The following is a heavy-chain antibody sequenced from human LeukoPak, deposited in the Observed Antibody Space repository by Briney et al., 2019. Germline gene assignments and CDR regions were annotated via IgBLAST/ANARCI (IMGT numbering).Heavy chain of an antibody. J-gene: IGHJ4*02. CDR2: ISSSSSTI. CDR3: ASGVYCSSTSCSDY. CDR1: GSTFSSYS. D-gene: IGHD2-2*01. Sequence: PGGSLRLSCAASGSTFSSYSMNWVRQAPGKGLEWVSYISSSSSTIYYADSVKGRFTISRDNAKNSLYLQMNSLRAEDTAVYYCASGVYCSSTSCSDYWGQGTLVTVSS. V-gene: IGHV3-48*01.